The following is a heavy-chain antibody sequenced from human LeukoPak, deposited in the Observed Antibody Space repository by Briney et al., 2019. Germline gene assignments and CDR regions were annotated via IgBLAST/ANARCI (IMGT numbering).Heavy chain of an antibody. CDR1: AFAFCSYE. V-gene: IGHV3-48*03. Sequence: PGGSLRLSCAASAFAFCSYEMNWVRQAPGKGLGWVSYISSSGSIIHYADSVKGRFTISRDNAKNSLYLQMNSLRAEDTAVYYCARDLTTVTTGLHWGQGTLVTVSS. D-gene: IGHD4-17*01. CDR2: ISSSGSII. CDR3: ARDLTTVTTGLH. J-gene: IGHJ4*02.